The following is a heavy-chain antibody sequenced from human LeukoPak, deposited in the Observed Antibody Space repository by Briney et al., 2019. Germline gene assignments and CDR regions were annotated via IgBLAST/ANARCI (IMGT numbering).Heavy chain of an antibody. CDR1: GFTFSSYS. V-gene: IGHV3-21*01. J-gene: IGHJ6*02. Sequence: GGSLRLSCAASGFTFSSYSMNWVRQAPGKGLEWVSSISSSSSYIYYADSVKGRFTISRDNAKNSLYLQMNSLRAEDTAVYYCARDGSGWYTDYYYGMDVWGQGTTVTVSS. D-gene: IGHD6-19*01. CDR3: ARDGSGWYTDYYYGMDV. CDR2: ISSSSSYI.